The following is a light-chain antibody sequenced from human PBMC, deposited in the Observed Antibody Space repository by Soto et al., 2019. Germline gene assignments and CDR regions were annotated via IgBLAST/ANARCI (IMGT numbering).Light chain of an antibody. CDR2: DDH. V-gene: IGLV3-21*02. CDR1: NIGTKS. CDR3: QVWDVSTVHYV. J-gene: IGLJ1*01. Sequence: SYELTQPPSVSVAPGQTARISCGGDNIGTKSVHWYQQKPGQAPVLVIYDDHDRPSGIPERFSGSNSGNTATLTITRVEAGDEADYYCQVWDVSTVHYVFGTGTKVTVL.